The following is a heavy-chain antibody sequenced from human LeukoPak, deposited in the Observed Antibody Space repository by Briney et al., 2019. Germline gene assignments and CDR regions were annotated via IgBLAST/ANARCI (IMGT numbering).Heavy chain of an antibody. CDR1: SYSFTRYG. CDR3: ATWGLHFDI. V-gene: IGHV1-18*01. J-gene: IGHJ3*02. Sequence: GASVKVSCKASSYSFTRYGISWVRQAPGQGLEWMGWISGYNGNTNYAQKFLGRVSMTADTSTSTAYMELSRLTSDDTAVYFCATWGLHFDIWVQGTMVIVAS. D-gene: IGHD3-16*01. CDR2: ISGYNGNT.